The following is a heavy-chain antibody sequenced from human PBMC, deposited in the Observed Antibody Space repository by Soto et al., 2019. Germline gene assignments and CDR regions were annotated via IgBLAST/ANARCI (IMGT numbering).Heavy chain of an antibody. D-gene: IGHD5-18*01. J-gene: IGHJ6*02. CDR2: IYYSGST. CDR3: ARDRIQLWTQGYYYYGMDV. V-gene: IGHV4-39*02. Sequence: SETLSLTCTVSGGSISSSSYYWGWIRQPPGKGLEWIGSIYYSGSTYYNPSLKSRVTISVDTSKNQFSLKLSSVTAADTAVYYCARDRIQLWTQGYYYYGMDVWCQGTMVTVSS. CDR1: GGSISSSSYY.